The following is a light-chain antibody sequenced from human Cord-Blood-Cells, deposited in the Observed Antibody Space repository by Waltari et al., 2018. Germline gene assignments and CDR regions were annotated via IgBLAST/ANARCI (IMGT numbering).Light chain of an antibody. CDR1: QDISNY. Sequence: DLHMSQSPSSLSASAADRVTITCQASQDISNYLNWYQQKPGKAPKLLIYDASNLAAGVPSRFSGSGSGTDFTFTISSLQPEDIATYYCQQYDNRPLTFGGGTKVEIK. V-gene: IGKV1-33*01. J-gene: IGKJ4*01. CDR2: DAS. CDR3: QQYDNRPLT.